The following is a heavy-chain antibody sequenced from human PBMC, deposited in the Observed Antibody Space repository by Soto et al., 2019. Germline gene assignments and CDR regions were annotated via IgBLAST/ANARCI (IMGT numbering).Heavy chain of an antibody. V-gene: IGHV5-51*01. Sequence: PGESLKISCKGSRYSFSTYWIGWVRQMPGKGLEWMGIIYPGDSDTRYSPSFQGQVTISADKSISTAYLQWSSLKASDTAMYYSARTNFYDSPIDYWGQGTLVTVSS. CDR1: RYSFSTYW. CDR2: IYPGDSDT. D-gene: IGHD3-22*01. J-gene: IGHJ4*02. CDR3: ARTNFYDSPIDY.